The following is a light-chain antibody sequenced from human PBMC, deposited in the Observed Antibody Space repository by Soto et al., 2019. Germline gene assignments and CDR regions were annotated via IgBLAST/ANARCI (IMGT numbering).Light chain of an antibody. CDR1: SSDVGGYNY. CDR3: ISYTSSSTPVV. CDR2: DVS. J-gene: IGLJ2*01. Sequence: QSALTQPASVSGSPGQSITISCTGTSSDVGGYNYVSWYQQHPGKAPKLMIYDVSNRPPGVSNRFSGSKSGNTASLTISGVQAKDEADYYCISYTSSSTPVVFGGGTKLTVL. V-gene: IGLV2-14*01.